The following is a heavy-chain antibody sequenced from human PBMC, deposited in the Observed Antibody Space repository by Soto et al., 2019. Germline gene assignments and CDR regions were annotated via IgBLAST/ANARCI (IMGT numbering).Heavy chain of an antibody. CDR1: GGTFSSYT. CDR2: IIPILGIA. J-gene: IGHJ4*02. CDR3: ERATVAPGY. Sequence: QVQLVQSGAEVKKPGSSVKVSCKASGGTFSSYTISWVRQAPGQGLEWMGRIIPILGIANYAQKFQGRVTIIAVKSTSTAYMELSSLSSQVTGAYYCERATVAPGYWGQGTLVTVSS. V-gene: IGHV1-69*02. D-gene: IGHD6-19*01.